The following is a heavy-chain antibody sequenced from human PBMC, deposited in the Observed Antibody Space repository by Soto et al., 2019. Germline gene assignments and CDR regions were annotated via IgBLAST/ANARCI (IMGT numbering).Heavy chain of an antibody. V-gene: IGHV1-8*01. Sequence: QVQVVQSRAEVKKPGASVKVSCKTSGYTFTDYAINWVRQATGQGLEWMGWVSPDSGKAGYAQKFQGRVTMTSDASISTVYMELYNLISEDTAVYYCEVTTGYWGQGTTVTVSS. CDR2: VSPDSGKA. D-gene: IGHD1-1*01. CDR1: GYTFTDYA. J-gene: IGHJ4*02. CDR3: EVTTGY.